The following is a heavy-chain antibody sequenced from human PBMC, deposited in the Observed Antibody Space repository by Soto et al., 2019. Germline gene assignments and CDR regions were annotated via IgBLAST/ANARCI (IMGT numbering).Heavy chain of an antibody. CDR1: GYKFGSAR. Sequence: GESLKISCKGVGYKFGSARIGWVRQMPGKGLEWMGIIKPGTSDTRYSPSCRGHVTISADEAVSTAYLQWSSLKASDTAMYYCARQLSHICDSWGQGTLVTVSS. CDR3: ARQLSHICDS. D-gene: IGHD3-3*02. CDR2: IKPGTSDT. V-gene: IGHV5-51*01. J-gene: IGHJ4*02.